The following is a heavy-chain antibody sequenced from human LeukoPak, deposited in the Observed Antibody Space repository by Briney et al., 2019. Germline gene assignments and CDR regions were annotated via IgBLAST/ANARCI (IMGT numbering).Heavy chain of an antibody. Sequence: GASVKVSCKASGYTFTGYYMHWVRQAPGQGLEWMGWINPNSGGTNDAQKFQGRVTMTRDTSISTAYMELSRLRTDDTAVYYCARGQWPPPGDYWGQGTLVTVSS. J-gene: IGHJ4*02. D-gene: IGHD2-8*01. CDR1: GYTFTGYY. V-gene: IGHV1-2*02. CDR2: INPNSGGT. CDR3: ARGQWPPPGDY.